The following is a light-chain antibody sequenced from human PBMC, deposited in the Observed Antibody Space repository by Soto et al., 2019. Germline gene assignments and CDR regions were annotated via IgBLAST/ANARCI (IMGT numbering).Light chain of an antibody. CDR2: GAS. CDR1: QTVNSN. V-gene: IGKV3D-15*01. J-gene: IGKJ4*01. Sequence: EIVMTQSPATLSVSRGEGATLSCRASQTVNSNLAWYQKKPGQAPRLLIYGASTRAPGIPARFSGSGSGTEFTLTISSLQSEDFAVYYCQQYNNWPPLTFGGGTKVDIK. CDR3: QQYNNWPPLT.